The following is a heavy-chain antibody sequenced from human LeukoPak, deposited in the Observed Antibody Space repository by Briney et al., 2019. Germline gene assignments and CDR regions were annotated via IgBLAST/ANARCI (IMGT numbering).Heavy chain of an antibody. CDR1: GASVSSASY. CDR3: ARSRAFNSGAFDP. D-gene: IGHD1-26*01. J-gene: IGHJ5*02. V-gene: IGHV4-61*01. Sequence: SETLSLTCTVSGASVSSASYWTWIRQPPGKGVEWIAHIYNGANTNYNPSLKSRVTISVDTSKNQFSLRLNSVTATDTAVYYRARSRAFNSGAFDPWGQGSLVTVSS. CDR2: IYNGANT.